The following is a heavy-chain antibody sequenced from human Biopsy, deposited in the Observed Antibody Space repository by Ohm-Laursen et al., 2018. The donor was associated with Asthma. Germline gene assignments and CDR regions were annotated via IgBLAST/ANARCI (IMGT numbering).Heavy chain of an antibody. D-gene: IGHD2-8*01. J-gene: IGHJ6*02. Sequence: SLRLSCTASGFTFSNYGMHWVRQVAGKGLDWVAVVTYDGISQYYAESVKGRFTISRDNSRNTLNLQMNSVRPDDTAVYFCARERAGVLGSYNGMDVWGPGTTVTVSS. CDR1: GFTFSNYG. V-gene: IGHV3-30*03. CDR2: VTYDGISQ. CDR3: ARERAGVLGSYNGMDV.